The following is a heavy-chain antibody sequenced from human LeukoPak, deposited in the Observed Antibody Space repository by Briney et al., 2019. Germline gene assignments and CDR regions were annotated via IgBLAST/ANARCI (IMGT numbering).Heavy chain of an antibody. CDR2: IDGSGDNT. Sequence: GGSLRLSCAASGFTFNTYAMHWVRQAPGKGLEWVSCIDGSGDNTYYADSVKGRFTISRENSKDTLFLQMNSLRAEDTAVYYCAKADSYGGNSQLFDFWGQGTLVTVSS. CDR3: AKADSYGGNSQLFDF. CDR1: GFTFNTYA. D-gene: IGHD4-23*01. V-gene: IGHV3-23*01. J-gene: IGHJ4*02.